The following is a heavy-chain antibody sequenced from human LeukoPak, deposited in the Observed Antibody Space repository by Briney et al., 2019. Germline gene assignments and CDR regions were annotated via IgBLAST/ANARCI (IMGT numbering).Heavy chain of an antibody. CDR2: ISSNGGST. Sequence: GGSLRLSCAASGFTFSSYAMHWVRQAPGKGLEYVSAISSNGGSTYYANSVKGRFTISRDNSKNTLYLQMGSLRAEDMAVYYCARGALYCSGGSCYSYGVFDYWGQGTLVTVSS. CDR1: GFTFSSYA. V-gene: IGHV3-64*01. CDR3: ARGALYCSGGSCYSYGVFDY. J-gene: IGHJ4*02. D-gene: IGHD2-15*01.